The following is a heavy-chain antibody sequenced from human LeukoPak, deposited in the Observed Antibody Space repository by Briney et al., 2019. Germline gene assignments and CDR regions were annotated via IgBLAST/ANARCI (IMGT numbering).Heavy chain of an antibody. J-gene: IGHJ4*02. CDR2: INHSGST. CDR1: GGSFSGYY. V-gene: IGHV4-34*01. Sequence: SETLSLTCAVYGGSFSGYYWSWIRQPPGKGLEWIGEINHSGSTNYNPSLQSRVTISVDTSKNQFSLKLSSVTAADTAVYYCARGLGYGSGSFWGQGTLVTVSS. CDR3: ARGLGYGSGSF. D-gene: IGHD3-10*01.